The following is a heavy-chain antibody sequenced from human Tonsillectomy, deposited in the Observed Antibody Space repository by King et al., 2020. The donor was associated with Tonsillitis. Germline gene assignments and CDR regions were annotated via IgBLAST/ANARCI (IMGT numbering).Heavy chain of an antibody. CDR1: EFRFSNYW. J-gene: IGHJ4*02. Sequence: QLVQSGGGLVQPGGSLRLSCAASEFRFSNYWMNWVRQAPGKGLEWVAKIKQDGSEKYYVDSVKGRFTITRDNAKNALYLQMNSLRAEDTAMYYCASSPNNGDFHLDHWGQGTLVTVSS. V-gene: IGHV3-7*01. CDR2: IKQDGSEK. D-gene: IGHD4-17*01. CDR3: ASSPNNGDFHLDH.